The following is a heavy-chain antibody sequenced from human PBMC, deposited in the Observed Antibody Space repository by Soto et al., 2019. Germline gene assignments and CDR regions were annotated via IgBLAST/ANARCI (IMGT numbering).Heavy chain of an antibody. CDR1: GGTSTRYA. CDR3: NRGSECDFWSGYL. CDR2: IVPMFGTS. Sequence: QERLVQSGAAVRKPGSSVKVSCKVTGGTSTRYAINWVRQAPGQGLEWMGGIVPMFGTSKYAQKFQGRVTITADTSTNIAYMELRSLRSEDTAVYYCNRGSECDFWSGYLWGQGTLVSVSS. V-gene: IGHV1-69*06. D-gene: IGHD3-3*01. J-gene: IGHJ4*02.